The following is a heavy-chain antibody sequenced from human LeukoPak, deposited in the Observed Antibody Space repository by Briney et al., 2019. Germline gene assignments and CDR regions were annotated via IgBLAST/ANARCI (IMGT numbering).Heavy chain of an antibody. D-gene: IGHD3/OR15-3a*01. CDR1: GGSISSGGYS. Sequence: SETLSLTCAVSGGSISSGGYSWSWIRQPPGKGLEWIGYIYHSGSTYYNPSLKSRVTISVDRSKNQFSLKLSSVTAADTAVYYCARGRTXTWXLXXXXDLWGRGTXVTVSS. J-gene: IGHJ2*01. V-gene: IGHV4-30-2*01. CDR3: ARGRTXTWXLXXXXDL. CDR2: IYHSGST.